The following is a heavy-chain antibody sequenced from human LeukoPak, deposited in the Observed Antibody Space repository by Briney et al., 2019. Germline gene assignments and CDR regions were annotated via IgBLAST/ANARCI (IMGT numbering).Heavy chain of an antibody. J-gene: IGHJ3*01. D-gene: IGHD4-11*01. V-gene: IGHV4-39*07. CDR3: ARGDYTDYTFYV. Sequence: SQTLSLTCTVSGGSISSGSYYWSWIRRPPGKGLEWIGEINHSGATSYNPSLKSRVTISVDTSRNQFSLKLTSVTAADTAVYYCARGDYTDYTFYVWGQGTMVTVSS. CDR1: GGSISSGSYY. CDR2: INHSGAT.